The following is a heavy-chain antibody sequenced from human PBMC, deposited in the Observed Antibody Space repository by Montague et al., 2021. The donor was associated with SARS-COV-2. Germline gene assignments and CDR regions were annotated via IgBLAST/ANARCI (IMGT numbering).Heavy chain of an antibody. CDR2: ISDSGST. CDR3: ARHYSAPLPAVY. Sequence: SETLSPTCTVSGGSISSFYWSWFWQPPGKGLEWIGYISDSGSTNYNPSPTSRVTMSVDTSKNQFSLKVNSVTAADTAVYYCARHYSAPLPAVYWGQGTLVTVSS. V-gene: IGHV4-59*08. J-gene: IGHJ4*02. CDR1: GGSISSFY. D-gene: IGHD4-11*01.